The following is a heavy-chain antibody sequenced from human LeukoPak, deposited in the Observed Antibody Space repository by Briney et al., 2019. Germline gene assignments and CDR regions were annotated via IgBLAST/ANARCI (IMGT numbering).Heavy chain of an antibody. V-gene: IGHV3-23*01. Sequence: GGSLRLSCAASGFTFSSYAMSWVRQALGKGLEWVSAISGSGGSTYYADSVKGRFTISRDNSKNTLYLQMNSLRAEDTAVYYCAKDAVTIFGVVNPPFPYYYGMDVWGQGTTVTVSS. D-gene: IGHD3-3*01. CDR2: ISGSGGST. CDR3: AKDAVTIFGVVNPPFPYYYGMDV. J-gene: IGHJ6*02. CDR1: GFTFSSYA.